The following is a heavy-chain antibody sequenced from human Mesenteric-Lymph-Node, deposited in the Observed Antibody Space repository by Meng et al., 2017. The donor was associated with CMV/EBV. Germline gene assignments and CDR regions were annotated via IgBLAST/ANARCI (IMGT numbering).Heavy chain of an antibody. CDR2: IYYSGST. V-gene: IGHV4-61*01. D-gene: IGHD2-15*01. CDR1: GGSISSGSYY. J-gene: IGHJ5*02. CDR3: ARTSRVVVAANIVGAYNNWFDP. Sequence: SETLSLTCTVSGGSISSGSYYWSWIRQPPGKGLEWIGYIYYSGSTNYNPSLKSRVTISLDTSKNQFSLKLSSMTAADTAVYYCARTSRVVVAANIVGAYNNWFDPWGQGTLVTVSS.